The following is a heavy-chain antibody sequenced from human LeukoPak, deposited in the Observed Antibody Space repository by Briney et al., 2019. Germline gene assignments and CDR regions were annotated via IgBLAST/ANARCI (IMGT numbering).Heavy chain of an antibody. CDR2: IYRGDSDT. CDR1: GYSFTSYW. D-gene: IGHD2-15*01. Sequence: GESLKISCTGSGYSFTSYWIAWVRQMPGKGLEWMGIIYRGDSDTRYSPSFQGQVTISADKSISTAYLQWNNLKASDTAMYYCAGQDIVVVATATRAFDIWGQGTMVTVSS. V-gene: IGHV5-51*01. J-gene: IGHJ3*02. CDR3: AGQDIVVVATATRAFDI.